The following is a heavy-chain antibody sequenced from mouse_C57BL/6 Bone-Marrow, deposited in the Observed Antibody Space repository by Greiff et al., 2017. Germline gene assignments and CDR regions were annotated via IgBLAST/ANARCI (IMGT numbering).Heavy chain of an antibody. CDR2: IYPGGGYT. J-gene: IGHJ2*01. Sequence: QVQLQQSGAELVRPGTSVKMSCKASGYTFTNYWIGWAKQRPGHGLEWIGDIYPGGGYTNYNEKFKGKATLTADKSSSTAYMQFSSLTSEDSAIYYYARSGYDSFDYWGQGTTLTVSS. D-gene: IGHD2-2*01. CDR1: GYTFTNYW. V-gene: IGHV1-63*01. CDR3: ARSGYDSFDY.